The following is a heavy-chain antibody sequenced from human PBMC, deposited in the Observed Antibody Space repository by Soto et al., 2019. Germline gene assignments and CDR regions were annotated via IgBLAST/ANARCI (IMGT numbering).Heavy chain of an antibody. Sequence: RRLSCSASGFTFSSYAMHWARQAPGKGLEYVSAISSNGGSTYYADSVKGRFTTSRDNSKNTLYLQMSSLRAEDTAVYYCVKDRYYDSSGPFWGQGTLVTVSS. V-gene: IGHV3-64D*06. CDR3: VKDRYYDSSGPF. CDR2: ISSNGGST. J-gene: IGHJ4*02. D-gene: IGHD3-22*01. CDR1: GFTFSSYA.